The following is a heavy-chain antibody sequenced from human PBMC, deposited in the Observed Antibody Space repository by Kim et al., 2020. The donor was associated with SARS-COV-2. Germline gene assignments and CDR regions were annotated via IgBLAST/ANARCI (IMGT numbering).Heavy chain of an antibody. Sequence: SETLSLTCTVSGGSISSYYWSWIRQPPGKGLEWIVSIYYTGSTYYNPSLNSRVTISVDTSKNQFSLKLSSVTAADTAVYYCARVGDYNFWSGSLHFDYWGQGTLVTVSS. CDR2: IYYTGST. CDR3: ARVGDYNFWSGSLHFDY. CDR1: GGSISSYY. J-gene: IGHJ4*02. V-gene: IGHV4-59*01. D-gene: IGHD3-3*01.